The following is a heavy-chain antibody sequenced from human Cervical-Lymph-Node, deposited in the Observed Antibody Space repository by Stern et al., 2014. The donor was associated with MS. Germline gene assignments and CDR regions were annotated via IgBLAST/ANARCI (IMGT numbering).Heavy chain of an antibody. CDR2: IIPSFGTA. J-gene: IGHJ4*02. CDR1: GCTFSSYA. Sequence: VQLVESGAEVKKPGSSVKVSCKASGCTFSSYAISWVRQAPGQGLEWMGGIIPSFGTANCAQKFQGRVTITADESTSTAYMELSSLRSEDTAVYYCARGYSYGQSRYYFDYWGQGTLVTVSS. CDR3: ARGYSYGQSRYYFDY. V-gene: IGHV1-69*01. D-gene: IGHD5-18*01.